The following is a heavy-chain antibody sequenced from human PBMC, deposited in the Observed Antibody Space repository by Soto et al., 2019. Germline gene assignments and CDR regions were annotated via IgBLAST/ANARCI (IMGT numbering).Heavy chain of an antibody. CDR3: AGVNGLYFDWLLYEGGTFDY. D-gene: IGHD3-9*01. V-gene: IGHV4-34*01. CDR2: INHSGST. J-gene: IGHJ4*02. Sequence: SETLSLTCAVYGGSFSGYYWSWIRQPPGKGLEWIGEINHSGSTNYNPSLKSRVTISVDTSKNQFSLKLSSVTAADTAVYYCAGVNGLYFDWLLYEGGTFDYWGQGTLVTVSS. CDR1: GGSFSGYY.